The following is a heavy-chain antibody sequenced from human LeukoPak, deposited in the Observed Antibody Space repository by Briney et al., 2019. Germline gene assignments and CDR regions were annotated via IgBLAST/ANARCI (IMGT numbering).Heavy chain of an antibody. CDR2: ISDDGSNK. CDR3: ARDPEGGDYYYYMDV. D-gene: IGHD2-21*01. Sequence: GGSLRLSCAASGFTFSSYIIHWVRQAPGKGLEWVAVISDDGSNKYYADSVRGRFTISRDNSKNTLYLQMNSLRAEDTAVYYCARDPEGGDYYYYMDVWGKGTTVTVSS. CDR1: GFTFSSYI. J-gene: IGHJ6*03. V-gene: IGHV3-30*04.